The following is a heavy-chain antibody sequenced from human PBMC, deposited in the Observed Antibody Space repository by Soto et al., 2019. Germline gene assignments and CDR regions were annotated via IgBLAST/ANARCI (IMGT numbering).Heavy chain of an antibody. CDR1: GYTFIDFY. D-gene: IGHD3-3*02. Sequence: QVQLVQSGTEVKKPGASVKVSCKASGYTFIDFYIHWVRQAPGQGLEWMGFINPNGGGTTYAQKFQGRLTMTRDTSTRTVYMELISLRSEDTAIYFCARDKPFSADYWGQGTLVT. J-gene: IGHJ4*02. CDR2: INPNGGGT. CDR3: ARDKPFSADY. V-gene: IGHV1-46*01.